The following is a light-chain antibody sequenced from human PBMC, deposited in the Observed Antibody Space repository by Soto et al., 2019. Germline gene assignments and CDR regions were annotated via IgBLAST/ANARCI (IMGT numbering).Light chain of an antibody. Sequence: ESPMTQSRSTLSASVGDRVTVTCRASQSISSWLAWYQQKPGKAPKLLIYDASSLESGVPSRFSGSGSGTEFTLTISSLQPDDFATYYCQQYNSYSGTFGQRTRLEIK. CDR3: QQYNSYSGT. CDR1: QSISSW. V-gene: IGKV1-5*01. J-gene: IGKJ5*01. CDR2: DAS.